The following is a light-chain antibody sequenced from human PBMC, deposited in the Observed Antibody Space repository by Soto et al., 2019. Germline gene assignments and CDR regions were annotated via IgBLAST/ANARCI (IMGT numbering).Light chain of an antibody. V-gene: IGLV1-40*01. J-gene: IGLJ1*01. Sequence: QSVLTQPPSVSGAPGQRVTISCTGSSSNIGAGYDVHWYQQFPGTAPKLLIFGNSDRPSGVPDRFSGSKSGTSASLAITGLQAEDEADYFCQSYDSSLGTYVFGTGTKVTVL. CDR1: SSNIGAGYD. CDR3: QSYDSSLGTYV. CDR2: GNS.